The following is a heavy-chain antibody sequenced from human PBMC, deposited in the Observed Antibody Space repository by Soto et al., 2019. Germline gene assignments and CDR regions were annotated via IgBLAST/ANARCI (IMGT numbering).Heavy chain of an antibody. CDR3: ARAGYCTNGVCYQDY. V-gene: IGHV1-46*03. CDR1: GYTFTSYY. J-gene: IGHJ4*02. CDR2: INPSGGST. Sequence: ASVKVSCKASGYTFTSYYMHWVRQAPGQGLEWMGIINPSGGSTSYAQKFQGRVTMTRDTSTSTVYMELSSLRSEDTAVYYCARAGYCTNGVCYQDYWGQGTLVTVSS. D-gene: IGHD2-8*01.